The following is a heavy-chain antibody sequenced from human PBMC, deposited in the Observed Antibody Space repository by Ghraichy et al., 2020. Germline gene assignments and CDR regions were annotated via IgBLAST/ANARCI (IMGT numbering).Heavy chain of an antibody. CDR2: ISGSSDNI. V-gene: IGHV3-11*01. D-gene: IGHD5-12*01. J-gene: IGHJ4*02. Sequence: SLNISCAASGFTFSDYYMSWVRQAPGKGLEWVSDISGSSDNIHYADSVKGRFTISRDNAKNSVYLQMNSLRAEDTAVYFCARDGSRGNDFDYWGQGTLVTVSS. CDR3: ARDGSRGNDFDY. CDR1: GFTFSDYY.